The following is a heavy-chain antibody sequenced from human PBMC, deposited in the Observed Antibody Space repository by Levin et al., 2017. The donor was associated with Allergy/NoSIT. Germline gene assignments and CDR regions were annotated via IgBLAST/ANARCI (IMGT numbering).Heavy chain of an antibody. D-gene: IGHD2-8*02. CDR3: ATGSLSVYFFKY. CDR2: LSSNSDYI. Sequence: PGGSLRLSCAASGFTFSSFTMNWVRQAPGKGPEWVATLSSNSDYIYYADSVKGRFTISRDNAKNSLYLQMNSLRAEDTAVYYCATGSLSVYFFKYWGQGTLVTVSS. CDR1: GFTFSSFT. J-gene: IGHJ4*02. V-gene: IGHV3-21*01.